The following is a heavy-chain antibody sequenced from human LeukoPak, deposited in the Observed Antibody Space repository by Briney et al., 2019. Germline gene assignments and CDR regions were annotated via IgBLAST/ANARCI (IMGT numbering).Heavy chain of an antibody. J-gene: IGHJ4*02. CDR1: GGSFSGYS. CDR3: ARGFSGFRELDF. D-gene: IGHD1-14*01. Sequence: PSETLSLTCTVSGGSFSGYSWNWIRQPPGKGLEWIAEINFTGSTDTGSTSYSPSLKSRVTISVDTSKNQLSLHLRSATAADTGVYFCARGFSGFRELDFWGQGTLVTVSS. V-gene: IGHV4-34*01. CDR2: INFTGSTDTGST.